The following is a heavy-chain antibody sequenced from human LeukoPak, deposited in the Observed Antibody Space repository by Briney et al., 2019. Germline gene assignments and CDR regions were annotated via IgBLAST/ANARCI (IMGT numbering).Heavy chain of an antibody. V-gene: IGHV4-4*07. D-gene: IGHD4-17*01. CDR3: ARDPLEDYGDYYFDY. CDR1: GGSITGYY. J-gene: IGHJ4*02. CDR2: VSDTGRA. Sequence: PSETLSLPCTVSGGSITGYYWTWIRQPAGKGLELIGRVSDTGRAYYNPSLDRRVTISLDTSNNRFSLKVTSVTAADTAVYYCARDPLEDYGDYYFDYWGQGTLVTVSS.